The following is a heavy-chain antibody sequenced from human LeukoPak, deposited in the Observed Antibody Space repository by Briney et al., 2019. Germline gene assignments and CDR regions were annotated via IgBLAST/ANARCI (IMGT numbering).Heavy chain of an antibody. J-gene: IGHJ5*02. D-gene: IGHD4-11*01. Sequence: PSETLSLTCTVSGGSISSGSYYWSWIRQPAGKGLEWIGRIYTSGSTNYNPSLKSRVTISVDTSKNQFSLKLSSVTAADTAVYYCARAPGPMTTNWFDPWGQGTLVTVSS. CDR1: GGSISSGSYY. V-gene: IGHV4-61*02. CDR2: IYTSGST. CDR3: ARAPGPMTTNWFDP.